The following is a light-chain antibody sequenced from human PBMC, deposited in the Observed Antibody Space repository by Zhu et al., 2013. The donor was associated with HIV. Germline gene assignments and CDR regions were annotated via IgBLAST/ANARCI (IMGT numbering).Light chain of an antibody. CDR3: QQYGGSPLT. J-gene: IGKJ4*01. Sequence: EIVLTQSPGTLSLSPGERATLSCRASQSVSSTYFAWYQQKPGQAPRLLIFGASSRATGIPDRFSGSGSGTDFTLTINRLEPEDFAVYYCQQYGGSPLTFGGGTKVEIK. CDR1: QSVSSTY. V-gene: IGKV3-20*01. CDR2: GAS.